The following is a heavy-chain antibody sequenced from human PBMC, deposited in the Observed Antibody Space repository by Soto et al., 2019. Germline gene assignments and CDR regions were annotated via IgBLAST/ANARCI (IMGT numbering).Heavy chain of an antibody. CDR1: GGSISSSSYY. CDR3: ARHGVGYRAQGWFDP. Sequence: QLQLQESSQGLVKPSETLSLTCTVSGGSISSSSYYWGWIRQPPGKGLEWIGSIYYSGSTYYNPSLKSRVTISVDTSKNQFSLKLSSVTAADTAVYYCARHGVGYRAQGWFDPWGQGTLVTVSS. V-gene: IGHV4-39*01. J-gene: IGHJ5*02. CDR2: IYYSGST. D-gene: IGHD4-4*01.